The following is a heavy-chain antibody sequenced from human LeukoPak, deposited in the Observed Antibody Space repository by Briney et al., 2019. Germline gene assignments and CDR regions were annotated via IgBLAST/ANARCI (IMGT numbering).Heavy chain of an antibody. J-gene: IGHJ4*02. CDR3: ARDGIVGSPLFKFDY. CDR1: GFTFSSYW. D-gene: IGHD1-26*01. Sequence: GGSLRLSCAASGFTFSSYWVDWVRHAPGKGLVWVSRIKSDGSRTEYADSVKGRFTISRDNSKNTLYLQMNSLRAEDTAVYYCARDGIVGSPLFKFDYWGQGTLVTVSS. CDR2: IKSDGSRT. V-gene: IGHV3-74*03.